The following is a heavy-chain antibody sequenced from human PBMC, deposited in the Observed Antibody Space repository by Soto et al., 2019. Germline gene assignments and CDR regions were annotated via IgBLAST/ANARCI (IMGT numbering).Heavy chain of an antibody. Sequence: QLQLQESGPGLVKPSETLSLTCTVSGGSISSSSYYWGWIRQPPGKGLEWIGSIYYSGSTYYNPSLKSRVTKSGDTSNNQCSLKLSSVTAADTAVYYCACLRWIAVAGTFGYWGQGTLVTVSS. V-gene: IGHV4-39*01. D-gene: IGHD6-19*01. CDR1: GGSISSSSYY. CDR2: IYYSGST. J-gene: IGHJ4*02. CDR3: ACLRWIAVAGTFGY.